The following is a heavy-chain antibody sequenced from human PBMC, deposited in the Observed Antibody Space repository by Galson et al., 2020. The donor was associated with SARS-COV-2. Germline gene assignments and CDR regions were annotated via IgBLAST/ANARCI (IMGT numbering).Heavy chain of an antibody. Sequence: QLGESLKISCEASGFTFSSYGMHWVRQGPGKGLEWVAVIWFDGSNKYYVDSVKGRFTISRDNSKNTLYLQMNSLRAEDTAMYYCAKGSSGSYRYGGASFDYWGQGTLVTVSS. D-gene: IGHD1-26*01. J-gene: IGHJ4*02. CDR2: IWFDGSNK. V-gene: IGHV3-33*06. CDR3: AKGSSGSYRYGGASFDY. CDR1: GFTFSSYG.